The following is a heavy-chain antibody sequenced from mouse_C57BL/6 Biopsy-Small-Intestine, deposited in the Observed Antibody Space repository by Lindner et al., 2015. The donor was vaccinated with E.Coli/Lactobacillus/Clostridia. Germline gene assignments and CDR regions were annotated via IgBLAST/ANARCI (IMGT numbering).Heavy chain of an antibody. CDR2: INPYNGGT. Sequence: VQLQESGPVLVKPGASVKMSCKASGYTFTDYYMNWVKQSHGKSLEWIGVINPYNGGTSYNQKFKGKATLTVDKSSSTAYMELNSLTSEDSAVYYCARGITTPFDYWGQGTTLTVSS. J-gene: IGHJ2*01. D-gene: IGHD1-1*01. CDR3: ARGITTPFDY. V-gene: IGHV1-19*01. CDR1: GYTFTDYY.